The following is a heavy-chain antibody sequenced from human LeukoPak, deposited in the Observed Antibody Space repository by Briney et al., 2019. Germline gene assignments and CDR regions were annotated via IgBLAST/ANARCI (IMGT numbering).Heavy chain of an antibody. CDR2: ISSSSSST. D-gene: IGHD4-17*01. CDR3: ARFGDYELDY. J-gene: IGHJ4*02. Sequence: PGGSLRLSCAASGSTFSPYNMNWVRQAPGKGLEWVSYISSSSSSTYYADSVKGRFTISRDNAKNSLYLQMNSLRAEDTAVYYCARFGDYELDYWGQGTLVTVSS. CDR1: GSTFSPYN. V-gene: IGHV3-48*01.